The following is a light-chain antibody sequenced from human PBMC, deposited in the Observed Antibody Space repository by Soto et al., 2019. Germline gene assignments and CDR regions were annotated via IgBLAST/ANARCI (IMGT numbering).Light chain of an antibody. Sequence: QSALTQPASVTGSPGQSITISGTGTSSDVGSYNYISWYQLHPGKAPKLMIYEVSNRPSGVSNRFSGSKSGDTASLTISGLQAEDEADYYCSSYTTRTTLYVFGTGTKVTVL. CDR1: SSDVGSYNY. J-gene: IGLJ1*01. CDR2: EVS. CDR3: SSYTTRTTLYV. V-gene: IGLV2-14*01.